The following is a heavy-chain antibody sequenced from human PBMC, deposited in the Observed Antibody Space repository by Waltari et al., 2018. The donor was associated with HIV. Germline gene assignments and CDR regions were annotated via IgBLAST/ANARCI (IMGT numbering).Heavy chain of an antibody. CDR1: GYAFTSYC. CDR3: ARHAEPLSGINWFDP. D-gene: IGHD6-13*01. Sequence: EVQLLQSRVEVRQPAESLKISCKASGYAFTSYCIGCVRQMPGKGPEWRGIIYPDESETKYSQSFQGQVTISVDKSISSAYIQWTSLKASDTAIYYCARHAEPLSGINWFDPWGQGTLVTVSS. V-gene: IGHV5-51*01. J-gene: IGHJ5*02. CDR2: IYPDESET.